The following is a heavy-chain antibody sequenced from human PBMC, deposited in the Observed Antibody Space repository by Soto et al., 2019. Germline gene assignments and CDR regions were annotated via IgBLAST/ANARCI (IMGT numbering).Heavy chain of an antibody. V-gene: IGHV3-66*01. J-gene: IGHJ3*02. D-gene: IGHD7-27*01. Sequence: GGSLRLSCAASGFTVSSNYMSWVRQAPGKGLEWVSVIYSGGSTYYADSVKGRFTISRDNSKNTLYLQMNSLRAEDTAVYYCARVMTENNWGLTGDAFDIWGQGTMVTVSS. CDR1: GFTVSSNY. CDR3: ARVMTENNWGLTGDAFDI. CDR2: IYSGGST.